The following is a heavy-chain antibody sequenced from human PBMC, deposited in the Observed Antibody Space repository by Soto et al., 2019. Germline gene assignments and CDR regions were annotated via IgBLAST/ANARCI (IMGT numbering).Heavy chain of an antibody. CDR3: AREFTGGSYSSSSDYFDY. V-gene: IGHV1-2*04. D-gene: IGHD6-6*01. J-gene: IGHJ4*02. CDR1: GYTFTGYY. Sequence: GASVKVSCKASGYTFTGYYMHWVRQAPGQGLEWMGWINPNTGGTNYAQKFQGWVTMTRDTSISTAYMELSRLRSDDTAVYYCAREFTGGSYSSSSDYFDYWGQGTLVTVSS. CDR2: INPNTGGT.